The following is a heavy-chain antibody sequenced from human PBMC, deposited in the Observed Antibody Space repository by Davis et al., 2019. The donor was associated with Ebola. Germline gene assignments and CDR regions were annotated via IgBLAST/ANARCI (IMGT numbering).Heavy chain of an antibody. V-gene: IGHV3-23*01. CDR3: ARGDETGIQLWSLLDY. CDR2: ISGSGGST. J-gene: IGHJ4*02. CDR1: GFTFSSYA. D-gene: IGHD5-18*01. Sequence: GGSLRLSCAASGFTFSSYAMSWVRQAPGKGLEWVSAISGSGGSTYYADSVKGRFTISRDNAKNSLYLQMNSLRAEDTAVYYCARGDETGIQLWSLLDYWGQGTLVTVSS.